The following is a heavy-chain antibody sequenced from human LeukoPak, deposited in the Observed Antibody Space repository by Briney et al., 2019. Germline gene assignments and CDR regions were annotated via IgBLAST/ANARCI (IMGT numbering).Heavy chain of an antibody. CDR3: AKDRLAAAPSCFDY. CDR2: IWYDGSNK. Sequence: GGSLRLSCAASGFTFSNYGMHWVRQAPGKGLEWVAVIWYDGSNKYYADSVKGRFTISRDNSKNTLYLQMDSLSAEDTAVYYCAKDRLAAAPSCFDYWGQGALVTVSS. CDR1: GFTFSNYG. J-gene: IGHJ4*02. D-gene: IGHD6-13*01. V-gene: IGHV3-33*06.